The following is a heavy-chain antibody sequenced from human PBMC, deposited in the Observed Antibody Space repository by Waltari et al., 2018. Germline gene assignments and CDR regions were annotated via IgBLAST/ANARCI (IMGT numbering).Heavy chain of an antibody. V-gene: IGHV3-11*01. D-gene: IGHD1-20*01. J-gene: IGHJ4*02. Sequence: QMVESGGGLVWPGGSLTLSCAASGFRFREYYMSWIRQAPGKGLEWSSYISSSGTTRLYADSVKGRFTSSRDNAKNSLHMEMNNLRAEDTAVYYCARGITSAFDYWGQGSLVTVSS. CDR3: ARGITSAFDY. CDR2: ISSSGTTR. CDR1: GFRFREYY.